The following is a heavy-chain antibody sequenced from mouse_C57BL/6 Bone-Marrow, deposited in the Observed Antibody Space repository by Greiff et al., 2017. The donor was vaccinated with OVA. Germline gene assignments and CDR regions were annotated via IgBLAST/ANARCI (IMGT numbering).Heavy chain of an antibody. CDR2: IRNKANNHAT. V-gene: IGHV6-6*01. D-gene: IGHD2-5*01. CDR1: GFTFSDAW. CDR3: TRRGSNYAWFAY. J-gene: IGHJ3*01. Sequence: EVQLQESGGGLVQPGGSMKLSCAASGFTFSDAWMDWVRQSPEKGLEWVAEIRNKANNHATYYAESVKGRFTISRDDSKSSVYLQMNSLRAEDTGIYYCTRRGSNYAWFAYWGQGTLVTVSA.